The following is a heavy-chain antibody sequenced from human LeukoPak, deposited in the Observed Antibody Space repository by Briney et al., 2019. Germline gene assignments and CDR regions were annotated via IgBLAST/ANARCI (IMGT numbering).Heavy chain of an antibody. V-gene: IGHV3-30*18. J-gene: IGHJ4*02. CDR3: AKDLGVVVVTH. D-gene: IGHD2-15*01. Sequence: PGGSLRLSCAASGFTFSSYGMHWVRQAPGKGLEWVAVIFYDGRNKYYADSVKGRFTISRDNSKNTLYLQMNSLRADDTAVYYCAKDLGVVVVTHWGQGTLVTVSS. CDR1: GFTFSSYG. CDR2: IFYDGRNK.